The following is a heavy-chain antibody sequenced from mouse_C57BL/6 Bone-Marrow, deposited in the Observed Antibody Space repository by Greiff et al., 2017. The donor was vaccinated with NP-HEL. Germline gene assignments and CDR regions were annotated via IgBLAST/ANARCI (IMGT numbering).Heavy chain of an antibody. V-gene: IGHV5-9-1*02. CDR2: ISSGGDYI. Sequence: EVMLVESGEGLVKPGGSLKLSCAASGFTFSSYAMSWVRQTPEKRLEWVAYISSGGDYIYYADTVKGRFTISRDNARNTLYLQMSSLKSEDTAMYYCTREPDFDYYGSSGFDYWGQGTTLTVSS. D-gene: IGHD1-1*01. J-gene: IGHJ2*01. CDR1: GFTFSSYA. CDR3: TREPDFDYYGSSGFDY.